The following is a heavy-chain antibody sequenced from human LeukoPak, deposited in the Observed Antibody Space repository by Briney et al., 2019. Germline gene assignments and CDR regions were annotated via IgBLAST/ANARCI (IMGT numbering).Heavy chain of an antibody. Sequence: PGGSLRLSCAASGFTFSSQWMGWVRQAPGKGLEWVANVNQGGTEKFYVDSVKGRFTISRANDENSLYLQMNSLRVEDTAVYYCAREHYFYHMDGWGEGTTVTVSS. CDR1: GFTFSSQW. V-gene: IGHV3-7*01. CDR3: AREHYFYHMDG. CDR2: VNQGGTEK. J-gene: IGHJ6*03.